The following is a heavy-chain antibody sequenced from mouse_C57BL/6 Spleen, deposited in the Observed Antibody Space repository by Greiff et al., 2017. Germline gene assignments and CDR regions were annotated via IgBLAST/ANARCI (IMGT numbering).Heavy chain of an antibody. CDR1: GYSFTGYY. J-gene: IGHJ4*01. CDR2: INPSTGGT. CDR3: ANYYGSSYYAMDY. Sequence: VQLQQSGPELVKPGASVKISCKASGYSFTGYYMNWVKQSPEKSLEWIGEINPSTGGTTYNQKFKAKATLTVDKSSSTAYMQLKSLTSEDSAVYYCANYYGSSYYAMDYWGQGTSVTVSS. D-gene: IGHD1-1*01. V-gene: IGHV1-42*01.